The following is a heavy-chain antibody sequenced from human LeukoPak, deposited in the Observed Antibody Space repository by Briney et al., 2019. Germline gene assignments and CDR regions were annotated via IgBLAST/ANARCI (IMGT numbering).Heavy chain of an antibody. Sequence: GGSLRLSCAASGFTVSSNYMSWVRQAPGKGLEWVSVIYSGGSTYYADSVKGRFTISRDNSKNTLYLQMNSLRAEDTAVYYCARDHGIAAAGLFWFDPWGQGTLVTVSS. D-gene: IGHD6-13*01. CDR2: IYSGGST. CDR3: ARDHGIAAAGLFWFDP. CDR1: GFTVSSNY. J-gene: IGHJ5*02. V-gene: IGHV3-66*02.